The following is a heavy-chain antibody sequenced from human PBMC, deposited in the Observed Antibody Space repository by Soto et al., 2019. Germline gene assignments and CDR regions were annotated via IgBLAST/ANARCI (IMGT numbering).Heavy chain of an antibody. J-gene: IGHJ4*02. Sequence: QVQLVESGGGVVQPGRSLRLSCAASGFTFSSYAMHWVRQAPGKGLEWVAVLSYDGSNKYYAGSLKGRFTISRDNYKDPLHLQMSGLTAEDTAVYYCASDKSRPSSGWDTRHLDYWGQGTVVTVSS. D-gene: IGHD6-19*01. CDR2: LSYDGSNK. CDR1: GFTFSSYA. CDR3: ASDKSRPSSGWDTRHLDY. V-gene: IGHV3-30-3*01.